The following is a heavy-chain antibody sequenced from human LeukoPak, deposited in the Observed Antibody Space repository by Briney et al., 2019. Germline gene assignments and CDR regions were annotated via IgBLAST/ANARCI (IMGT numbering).Heavy chain of an antibody. CDR2: INKDGSGK. D-gene: IGHD5-18*01. Sequence: PGGSLRLSCAASAFTFSNYWMNWVRQAPGKGLEWVANINKDGSGKYYVDSVKGRFTISRDNAKNSLYLQMNSLRAEDTAVYYCARGSAAGYSYGNYFDYWGQGTLVTVSS. V-gene: IGHV3-7*01. J-gene: IGHJ4*02. CDR3: ARGSAAGYSYGNYFDY. CDR1: AFTFSNYW.